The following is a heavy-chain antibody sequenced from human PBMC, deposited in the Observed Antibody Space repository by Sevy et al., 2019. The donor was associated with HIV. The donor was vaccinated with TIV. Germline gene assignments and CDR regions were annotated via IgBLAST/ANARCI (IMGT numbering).Heavy chain of an antibody. J-gene: IGHJ6*02. Sequence: ASVKVSCKASGYTFTSYGISWVRQAPGQGLEWMGWISAYNGNTNYAQKLQGRVTMTTDTSTSTAYTELRSLRSDDTAVYYCARALRYFDWLPYYYDGMDVWGQGTTVTVSS. CDR2: ISAYNGNT. CDR3: ARALRYFDWLPYYYDGMDV. V-gene: IGHV1-18*01. CDR1: GYTFTSYG. D-gene: IGHD3-9*01.